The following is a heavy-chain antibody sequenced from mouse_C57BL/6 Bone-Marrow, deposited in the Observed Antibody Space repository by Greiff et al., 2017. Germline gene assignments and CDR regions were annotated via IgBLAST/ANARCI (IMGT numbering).Heavy chain of an antibody. CDR3: SRSTTAWGFAY. D-gene: IGHD1-2*01. CDR1: GYTFTSYW. V-gene: IGHV1-64*01. Sequence: QVQLKQSGAELVKPGASVKLSCTASGYTFTSYWMHWVKQRPGQGLEWIGMIHPNSGSTNYNEKFKSKVTLTVDKSSSTAYMQLSSLTSEDSAVYYCSRSTTAWGFAYWGQGTLVTVSA. CDR2: IHPNSGST. J-gene: IGHJ3*01.